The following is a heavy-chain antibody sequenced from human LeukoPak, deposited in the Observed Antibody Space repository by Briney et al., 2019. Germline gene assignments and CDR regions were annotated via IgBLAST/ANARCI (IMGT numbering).Heavy chain of an antibody. V-gene: IGHV3-9*01. J-gene: IGHJ4*02. CDR1: GFTFDDYA. CDR3: ARHCNAFVGSGDTCYNY. CDR2: ISWNSGSI. Sequence: PGGSLRLSCAASGFTFDDYAMHWVRQAPGKGLEWVSGISWNSGSIGYADSVKGRFTISRVNAQNSLYLQMNSLRAEDTAVYFCARHCNAFVGSGDTCYNYWGQGTLVTVSS. D-gene: IGHD2-15*01.